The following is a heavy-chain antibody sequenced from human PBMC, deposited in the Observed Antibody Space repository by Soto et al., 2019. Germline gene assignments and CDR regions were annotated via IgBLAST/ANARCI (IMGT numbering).Heavy chain of an antibody. J-gene: IGHJ4*02. CDR3: ARHRFVADYDILTGPFDY. D-gene: IGHD3-9*01. CDR1: GGSISNYY. Sequence: SETLSLTCTVSGGSISNYYWSWIRQPPGKGLEWIGYIYYSGSTNYNPSLKSRVTISVDTSKNQFSLKLSSVAAADTAVYYCARHRFVADYDILTGPFDYWGQGTLVTVSS. V-gene: IGHV4-59*01. CDR2: IYYSGST.